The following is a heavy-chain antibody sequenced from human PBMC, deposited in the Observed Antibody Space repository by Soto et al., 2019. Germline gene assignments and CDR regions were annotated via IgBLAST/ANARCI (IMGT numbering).Heavy chain of an antibody. Sequence: ASVKVSCKVSGYTLTELSMHWVRQAPGKGLDWMGGFDPEDGETIYAQKFQGRVTMTEDTSTDTAYMELSSLRSEDTAVYYCATAGYSSSIINYYYYYLDVWGKGTTVTVSS. J-gene: IGHJ6*03. CDR3: ATAGYSSSIINYYYYYLDV. CDR1: GYTLTELS. CDR2: FDPEDGET. V-gene: IGHV1-24*01. D-gene: IGHD6-13*01.